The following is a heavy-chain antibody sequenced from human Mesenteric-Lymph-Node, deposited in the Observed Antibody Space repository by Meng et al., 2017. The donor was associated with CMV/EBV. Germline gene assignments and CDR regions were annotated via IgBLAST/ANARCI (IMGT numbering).Heavy chain of an antibody. D-gene: IGHD3-3*01. CDR2: IYYSGST. Sequence: SETLSLTCTVSGGSIISSTYSWGWIRQPPGKGLEWIGGIYYSGSTYDNPSLKSRVTISVDTSKNQFSLKLSSVTAADTAVYYCARDTPSVGVVQGYLDYWGQGTLVTVSS. J-gene: IGHJ4*02. V-gene: IGHV4-39*07. CDR3: ARDTPSVGVVQGYLDY. CDR1: GGSIISSTYS.